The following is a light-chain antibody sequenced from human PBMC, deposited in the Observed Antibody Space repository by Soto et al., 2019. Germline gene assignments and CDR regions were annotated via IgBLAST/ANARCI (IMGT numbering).Light chain of an antibody. CDR1: QSVSSSY. Sequence: EIVLTQSPGTLSLSPGERATLSCRASQSVSSSYLAWYQQKPGQAPRLLIYGASSRATGIPDRFSGSGSGTDFTLNISRLEPEEFAEYYCQQYGSSPLTFGGGTKVEIK. V-gene: IGKV3-20*01. CDR2: GAS. J-gene: IGKJ4*01. CDR3: QQYGSSPLT.